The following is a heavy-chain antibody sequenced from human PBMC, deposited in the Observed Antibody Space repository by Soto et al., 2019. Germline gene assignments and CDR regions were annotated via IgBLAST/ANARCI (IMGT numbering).Heavy chain of an antibody. CDR3: ASSRGYSSSSNWFDP. D-gene: IGHD6-6*01. J-gene: IGHJ5*02. Sequence: GGSLRLSCAASGFTFSSYSMNWVRQAPGKGLEWVSSISSSSSYIYYADSVKGRFTISRDNAKNSLYLQMNSLRAEDTAVYYCASSRGYSSSSNWFDPWGQGTLVTVSS. CDR1: GFTFSSYS. V-gene: IGHV3-21*01. CDR2: ISSSSSYI.